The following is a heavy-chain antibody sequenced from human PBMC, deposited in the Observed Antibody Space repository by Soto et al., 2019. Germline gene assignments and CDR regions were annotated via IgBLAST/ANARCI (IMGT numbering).Heavy chain of an antibody. CDR1: GFTFSDHY. V-gene: IGHV3-72*01. CDR2: TRNKANSYTT. Sequence: GGSLRLSCAASGFTFSDHYMDWVRQAPGKGLEWVGRTRNKANSYTTEYAASVKGRFTISRDDSKNSLYLQMNSLKTDDMAVYSWSRSFNSWRGYPMNVWGKG. J-gene: IGHJ6*03. D-gene: IGHD3-3*01. CDR3: SRSFNSWRGYPMNV.